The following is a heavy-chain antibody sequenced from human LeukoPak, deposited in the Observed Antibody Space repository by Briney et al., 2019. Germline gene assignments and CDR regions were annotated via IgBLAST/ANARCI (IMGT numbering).Heavy chain of an antibody. V-gene: IGHV4-34*01. CDR3: ASVYDSSGYYPF. CDR1: GGSFGSYY. CDR2: INHSGST. D-gene: IGHD3-22*01. J-gene: IGHJ4*02. Sequence: SETLSLTCAVYGGSFGSYYWSWIRQPPGKGLEWIGEINHSGSTNYNPSLKSRVTISVDTSKNQFSLKLSSVTAADTAVYYCASVYDSSGYYPFWGQGTLVTVSS.